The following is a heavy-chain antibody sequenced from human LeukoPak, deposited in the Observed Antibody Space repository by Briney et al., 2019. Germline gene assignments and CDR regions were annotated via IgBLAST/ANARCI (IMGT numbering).Heavy chain of an antibody. Sequence: GGSLRLSCAASGFTFSSYAMHWVRQAPGKGLEWVAVISYDGSNKYYADSVKGRFTISRDNSKNTLYLQMNSLRAEDTAVYYCAKDWGKCSSTSCYMPSGYWGQGTLVTVSS. CDR2: ISYDGSNK. CDR3: AKDWGKCSSTSCYMPSGY. J-gene: IGHJ4*02. V-gene: IGHV3-30-3*01. CDR1: GFTFSSYA. D-gene: IGHD2-2*02.